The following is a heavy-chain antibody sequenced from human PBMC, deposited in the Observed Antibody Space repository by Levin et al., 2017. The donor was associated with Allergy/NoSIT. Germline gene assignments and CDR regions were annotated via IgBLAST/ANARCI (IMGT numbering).Heavy chain of an antibody. CDR2: TYYRSKWYN. D-gene: IGHD6-19*01. CDR1: GDRVSNTNAA. V-gene: IGHV6-1*01. CDR3: ARAPIAVAGTWYFDN. Sequence: SQTLSLPCAISGDRVSNTNAAWNWIRQSPSRGLEWLGRTYYRSKWYNDYAAFMKGRMSVNSDTSKNQFSLQLNSVTPEDTALYYCARAPIAVAGTWYFDNWGQGTLVTVSS. J-gene: IGHJ4*02.